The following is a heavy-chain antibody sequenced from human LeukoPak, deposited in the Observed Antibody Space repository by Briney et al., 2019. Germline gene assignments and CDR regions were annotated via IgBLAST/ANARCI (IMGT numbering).Heavy chain of an antibody. D-gene: IGHD1-14*01. J-gene: IGHJ3*01. CDR1: GFTFSGSA. V-gene: IGHV3-73*01. CDR3: ARESDHSVSQVDFDL. Sequence: GGSLRLSCAASGFTFSGSAMHWVRQASGKGLEWVGRIRSKANSYATAYAASVKGRFTISRDDSKNTAYLQMNSLKTEDTAVYYCARESDHSVSQVDFDLWGQGTMVTVSS. CDR2: IRSKANSYAT.